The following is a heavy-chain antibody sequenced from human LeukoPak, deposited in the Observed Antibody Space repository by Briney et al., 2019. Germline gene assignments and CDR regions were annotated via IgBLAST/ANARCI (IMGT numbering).Heavy chain of an antibody. V-gene: IGHV3-48*01. CDR1: GFTFSSYS. D-gene: IGHD5-18*01. J-gene: IGHJ4*02. Sequence: GGPLRLSCAASGFTFSSYSMNWVRQAPGKGLEWLSYITSSSTVQYADSVKGRFTISRDNAKNSLYLQMNSLRAEDTAVYYCARGKSGMAYFDYWGQGTLVTVSS. CDR2: ITSSSTV. CDR3: ARGKSGMAYFDY.